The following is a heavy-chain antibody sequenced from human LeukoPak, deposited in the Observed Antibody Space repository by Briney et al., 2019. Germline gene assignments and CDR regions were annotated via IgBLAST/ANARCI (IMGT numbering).Heavy chain of an antibody. V-gene: IGHV3-30*02. CDR1: FTXXNFG. CDR3: XXXXXXXXXYXXXXH. Sequence: FTXXNFGMHWVRQAPGKGLEWVAFIRYDGTNKYHADSVKGRFTISRDNSKXTLYLQMNSLGAEDTAVYYXXXXXXXXXXYXXXXHWGQGXQXTVSS. J-gene: IGHJ4*02. CDR2: IRYDGTNK.